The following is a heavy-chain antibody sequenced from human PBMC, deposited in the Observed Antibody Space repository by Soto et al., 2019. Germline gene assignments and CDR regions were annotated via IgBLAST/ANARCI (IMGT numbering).Heavy chain of an antibody. J-gene: IGHJ4*02. CDR3: ARVYDYYDSSGYYSYYFDY. CDR1: GYTFTSYD. V-gene: IGHV1-8*01. Sequence: ASVKVSCKASGYTFTSYDINWVRQATGQGLEWMGWMNPNSGNTGYAQKFQGRVTMTRNTSISTAYMELSSLRSEDTAVYYCARVYDYYDSSGYYSYYFDYWGQGTLVTVSS. CDR2: MNPNSGNT. D-gene: IGHD3-22*01.